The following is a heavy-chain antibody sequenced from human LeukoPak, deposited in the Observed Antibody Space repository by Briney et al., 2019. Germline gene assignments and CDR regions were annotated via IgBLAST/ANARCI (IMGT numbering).Heavy chain of an antibody. CDR3: AKGFRSGTYPLDY. CDR1: GFIFTNHA. Sequence: GGSLRLSCAASGFIFTNHAMNWVRQAPGKGLEWVSGNSGSGGSTYYAGSVKGRFTISRDNSKNTLYMQMNSLRAEETAVYYCAKGFRSGTYPLDYWGQGTLVTVSS. D-gene: IGHD3-10*01. J-gene: IGHJ4*02. V-gene: IGHV3-23*01. CDR2: NSGSGGST.